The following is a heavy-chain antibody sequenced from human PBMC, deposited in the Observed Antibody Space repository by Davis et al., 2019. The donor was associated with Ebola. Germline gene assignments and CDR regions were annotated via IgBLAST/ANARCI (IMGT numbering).Heavy chain of an antibody. V-gene: IGHV4-4*02. CDR3: ARAGWGDFWSPYYFDY. J-gene: IGHJ4*02. Sequence: PGGSLRLSCAVSGGSISSSNWWSWVRQPPGKGLEWIGEIYHSGSTNYNPSLKSRVTISVDKSKNQFSLKLSSVTAADTAVYYCARAGWGDFWSPYYFDYWGQGTLVTVSS. D-gene: IGHD3-3*01. CDR2: IYHSGST. CDR1: GGSISSSNW.